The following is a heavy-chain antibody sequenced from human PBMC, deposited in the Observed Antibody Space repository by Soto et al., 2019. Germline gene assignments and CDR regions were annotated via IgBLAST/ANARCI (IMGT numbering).Heavy chain of an antibody. D-gene: IGHD2-21*01. CDR1: GFTFSRFE. V-gene: IGHV3-48*03. J-gene: IGHJ4*02. CDR3: RRAAWCHCLSTC. CDR2: ISSSGSTA. Sequence: PGGSLRLSCAASGFTFSRFEWHWVHKAPGTGLEWSSYISSSGSTAYYASSVEGRFSIYREKANNSAYLQKDSLRAGDRAHSYCRRAAWCHCLSTCCGQVDMVTV.